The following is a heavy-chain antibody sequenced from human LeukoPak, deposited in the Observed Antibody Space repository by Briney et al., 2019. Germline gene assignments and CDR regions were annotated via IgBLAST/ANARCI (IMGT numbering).Heavy chain of an antibody. CDR1: GGTFSSYA. Sequence: GSSVKVSCKASGGTFSSYAISWVRQAPGQGLEWMGRIIPIFGTANYAQKFQGRVTITTDESTSTAYMELSSLRSEDTAVYYCARGWYQERYLHYFDYWGQGTLVTVSS. CDR3: ARGWYQERYLHYFDY. V-gene: IGHV1-69*05. CDR2: IIPIFGTA. D-gene: IGHD6-19*01. J-gene: IGHJ4*02.